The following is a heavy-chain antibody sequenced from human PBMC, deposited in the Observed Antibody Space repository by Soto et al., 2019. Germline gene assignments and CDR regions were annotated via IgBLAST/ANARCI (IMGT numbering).Heavy chain of an antibody. CDR2: IYHSGST. Sequence: SETLSLTCAVSGGSISSGGYSWGWIRQPPGKGLEWIGYIYHSGSTYYNPSLKSRVTISVDRSKNQFSLKLSSVTAADTAVYYCARIGPVAAAGEYYFDYWGQGTLVTVSS. V-gene: IGHV4-30-2*01. CDR3: ARIGPVAAAGEYYFDY. CDR1: GGSISSGGYS. D-gene: IGHD6-13*01. J-gene: IGHJ4*02.